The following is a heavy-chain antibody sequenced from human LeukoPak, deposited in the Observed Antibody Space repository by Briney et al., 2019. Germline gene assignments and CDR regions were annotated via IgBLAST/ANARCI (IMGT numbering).Heavy chain of an antibody. D-gene: IGHD2-2*01. CDR1: GGTFSSYA. V-gene: IGHV1-69*04. CDR2: IIPILGIA. CDR3: ARDNIVPAAMNWFDP. Sequence: SVKVSCKASGGTFSSYAISWVRQAPGQGLERMGRIIPILGIANYAQKFQGRVTITADKSTSTAYMELSSLRSEDTAVYYCARDNIVPAAMNWFDPWGQGTLVTVSS. J-gene: IGHJ5*02.